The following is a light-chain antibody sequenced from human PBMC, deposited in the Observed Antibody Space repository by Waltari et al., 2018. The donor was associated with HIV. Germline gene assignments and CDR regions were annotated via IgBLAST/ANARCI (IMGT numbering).Light chain of an antibody. V-gene: IGKV1-12*01. CDR1: QSIGRW. J-gene: IGKJ4*01. CDR2: ATS. Sequence: DIQMTQSPSSVSASVGDRVTITCRASQSIGRWLVWYQQTPGKAPKLLIYATSNLQPGVPSRFSGSGSGTTFALTITSLQPEDFATYYCQQASTLPLTFGGGTKVEIK. CDR3: QQASTLPLT.